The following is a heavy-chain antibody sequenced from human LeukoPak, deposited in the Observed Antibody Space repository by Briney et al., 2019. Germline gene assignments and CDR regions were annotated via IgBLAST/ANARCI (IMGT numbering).Heavy chain of an antibody. CDR3: AITLYYNDNTGYYYGMGV. J-gene: IGHJ6*02. Sequence: SVKVSCKASGYTFTDYYMHWVRQAPGQGLEWMGRIIPIFDRANYAEKFQGRVTITAHTSTSTAYMEPSRLRSGDTAVYYCAITLYYNDNTGYYYGMGVWGQGTTVSVSS. D-gene: IGHD3-22*01. V-gene: IGHV1-69*02. CDR2: IIPIFDRA. CDR1: GYTFTDYY.